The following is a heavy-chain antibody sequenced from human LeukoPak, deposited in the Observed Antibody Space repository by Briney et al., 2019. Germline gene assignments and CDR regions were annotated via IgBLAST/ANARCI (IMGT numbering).Heavy chain of an antibody. V-gene: IGHV4-39*07. CDR1: GGSISSSSYY. D-gene: IGHD1-26*01. CDR3: ARDRGGSYSRFDY. CDR2: IYYSGST. J-gene: IGHJ4*02. Sequence: PSETLSLTCTASGGSISSSSYYWGWIRQPPGKGLEWIGSIYYSGSTYYNPSPKSRVTISVDTSKNQFSLKLSSVTAADTAVYYCARDRGGSYSRFDYWGQGTLVTVSS.